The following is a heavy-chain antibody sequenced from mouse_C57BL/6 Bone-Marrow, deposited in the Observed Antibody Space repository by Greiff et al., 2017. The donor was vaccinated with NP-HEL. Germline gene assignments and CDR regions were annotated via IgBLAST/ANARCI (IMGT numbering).Heavy chain of an antibody. V-gene: IGHV1-55*01. D-gene: IGHD1-1*01. CDR2: ISPGSGST. CDR3: ARRDYYGSRRAMDY. J-gene: IGHJ4*01. CDR1: GYSGARDG. Sequence: VQLQQPLAELVKQGASVKMSCKALGYSGARDGGTLLEGVPGQCLEWIGDISPGSGSTNYNEKFKSKATLTVDTSSSTAYMQLSSLTSEDSAVYYCARRDYYGSRRAMDYWGQGTSVTVSS.